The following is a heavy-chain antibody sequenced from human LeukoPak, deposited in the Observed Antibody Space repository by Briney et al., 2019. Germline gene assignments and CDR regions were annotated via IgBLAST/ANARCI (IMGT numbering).Heavy chain of an antibody. V-gene: IGHV3-13*01. Sequence: GGSLRLSCAASGFTFSTYDMHWVRQATGKGLEWLASIGTVGDTYYLGSVKGRVTISRENDKNSLYLQMNSLRAGDTAVYYCVRGAEGFDPWGQGTLVTVSS. J-gene: IGHJ5*02. CDR3: VRGAEGFDP. CDR1: GFTFSTYD. CDR2: IGTVGDT.